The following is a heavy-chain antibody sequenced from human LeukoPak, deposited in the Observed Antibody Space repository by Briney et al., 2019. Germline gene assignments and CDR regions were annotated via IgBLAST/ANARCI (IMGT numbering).Heavy chain of an antibody. CDR2: IKQDGSEK. CDR1: GFTFSSYW. J-gene: IGHJ4*02. V-gene: IGHV3-7*01. D-gene: IGHD5-18*01. CDR3: ARGSGSYGSYFDY. Sequence: GGSLRLSCATSGFTFSSYWMSWVRQAPGKGLEWVANIKQDGSEKYYVDSVKGRFSISRDNAKNSLYLQMNSLRAEDTAVYYCARGSGSYGSYFDYWGQGTPVTVPS.